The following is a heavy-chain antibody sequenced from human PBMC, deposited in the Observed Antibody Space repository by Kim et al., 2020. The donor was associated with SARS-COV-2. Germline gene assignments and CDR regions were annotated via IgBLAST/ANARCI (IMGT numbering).Heavy chain of an antibody. CDR1: GFTFSSYS. CDR3: ARNGGDCSSTSCFWIPLLNYYYYYGMDV. J-gene: IGHJ6*01. Sequence: GGSLRLSCAASGFTFSSYSMNWVRQAPGKGLEWFSYISSSSSTIYYADSVKGRFTISRDNAKNSLYLQMNSLRAEDTAVYYCARNGGDCSSTSCFWIPLLNYYYYYGMDVWGQGTTVTVSS. CDR2: ISSSSSTI. V-gene: IGHV3-48*04. D-gene: IGHD2-2*01.